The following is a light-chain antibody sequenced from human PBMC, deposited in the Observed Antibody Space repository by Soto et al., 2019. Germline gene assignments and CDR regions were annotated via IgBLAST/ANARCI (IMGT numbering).Light chain of an antibody. CDR2: DNT. V-gene: IGLV1-40*01. CDR1: SSKIGAGYD. CDR3: QSYDSSLGALV. Sequence: QSVLKQRPPGSGGPGERGTNSCTGGSSKIGAGYDVQWYQQLPGTAPKLLIYDNTNRPSGVPDRFSGFNSDTSASLAITGLQAEDEADYYCQSYDSSLGALVFGGGTQLTVL. J-gene: IGLJ3*02.